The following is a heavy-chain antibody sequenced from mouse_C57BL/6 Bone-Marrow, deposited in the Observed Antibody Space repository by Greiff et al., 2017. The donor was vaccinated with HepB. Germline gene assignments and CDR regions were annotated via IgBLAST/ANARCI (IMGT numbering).Heavy chain of an antibody. D-gene: IGHD1-1*01. J-gene: IGHJ1*03. CDR1: GYTFTSYW. CDR2: IDPSDSET. Sequence: VQLQQPGAELVRPGSSVKLSCKASGYTFTSYWMHWVKQRPIQGLEWIGNIDPSDSETHYNQKFKDKATLTVDKSSSTAYMQLSSLTSEDSAVYYCARSDYYGSSYAYFDVWGTGTTVTVSS. CDR3: ARSDYYGSSYAYFDV. V-gene: IGHV1-52*01.